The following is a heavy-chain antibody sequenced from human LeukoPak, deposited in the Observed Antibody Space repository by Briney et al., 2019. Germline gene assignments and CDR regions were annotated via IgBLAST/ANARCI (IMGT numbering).Heavy chain of an antibody. CDR2: INHSGST. Sequence: PSETLSLTCAVYGGSFSGYYWSWIRQPPGKGLEWIGEINHSGSTNYNPSLKSRVTISVDTSKNRFSLKLSSVTAADTAVYYCARDRIPTDSSGYYDAFDIWGQGTMVTVSS. CDR1: GGSFSGYY. V-gene: IGHV4-34*01. CDR3: ARDRIPTDSSGYYDAFDI. J-gene: IGHJ3*02. D-gene: IGHD3-22*01.